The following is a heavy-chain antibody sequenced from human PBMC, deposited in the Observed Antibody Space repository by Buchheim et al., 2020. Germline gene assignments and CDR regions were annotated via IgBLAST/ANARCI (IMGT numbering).Heavy chain of an antibody. J-gene: IGHJ5*02. CDR2: MYYTGTT. Sequence: QVQLQESGPGLVKSSETLSLTCTVSGGSISSSSYYWGWIRQPPGKGLEWIGTMYYTGTTYSNPSLKSRVTISLDTSKNHFSLKLSSVTAADTAVYYCAREFQGTVPRVGFDPWGQGAL. CDR3: AREFQGTVPRVGFDP. CDR1: GGSISSSSYY. D-gene: IGHD4-17*01. V-gene: IGHV4-39*07.